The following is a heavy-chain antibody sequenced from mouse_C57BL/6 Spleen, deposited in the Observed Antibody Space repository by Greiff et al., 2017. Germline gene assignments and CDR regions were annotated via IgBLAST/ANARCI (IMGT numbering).Heavy chain of an antibody. Sequence: QVQLQQPGAELVKPGASVKLSCKASGYTFTSYWMHWVKQRPGQGLEWIGMIHPNSGSTNYNEKFKSKATLTVDKSSIAAYMQLRSLTSEDSAVYDCAREGSSSFDYWGQVTTLTVSS. J-gene: IGHJ2*01. CDR3: AREGSSSFDY. D-gene: IGHD1-1*01. CDR1: GYTFTSYW. CDR2: IHPNSGST. V-gene: IGHV1-64*01.